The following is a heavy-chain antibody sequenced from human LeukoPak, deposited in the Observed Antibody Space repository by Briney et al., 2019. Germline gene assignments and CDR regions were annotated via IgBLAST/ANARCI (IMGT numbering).Heavy chain of an antibody. CDR2: INSDGSST. CDR1: GFTFSSYW. J-gene: IGHJ4*02. V-gene: IGHV3-74*01. D-gene: IGHD2-2*01. Sequence: GGSLRLSCAASGFTFSSYWMHWVRHAPGKGLVWVSRINSDGSSTNYADSVKGRFTISRDNAKNTLYLQMNSLRAEDTAVYYCARESGYCSSTSCPYNYGGQGTLVTVSS. CDR3: ARESGYCSSTSCPYNY.